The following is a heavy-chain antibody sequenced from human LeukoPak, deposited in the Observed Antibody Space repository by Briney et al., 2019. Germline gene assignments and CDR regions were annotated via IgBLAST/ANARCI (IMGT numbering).Heavy chain of an antibody. Sequence: GGSLRLSCAASGFTFSSYSMNWVRQAPGKGLEWVSSISSSSSYIYYADSVKGRFTISRDNAKNSPYLQMNSLRAEDTAVYYCARVHCSGGSCPQPAFDYWGQGTLVTVSS. D-gene: IGHD2-15*01. J-gene: IGHJ4*02. V-gene: IGHV3-21*01. CDR1: GFTFSSYS. CDR2: ISSSSSYI. CDR3: ARVHCSGGSCPQPAFDY.